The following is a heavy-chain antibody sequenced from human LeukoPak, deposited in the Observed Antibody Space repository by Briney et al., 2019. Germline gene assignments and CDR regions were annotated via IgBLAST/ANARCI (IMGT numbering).Heavy chain of an antibody. D-gene: IGHD6-19*01. Sequence: GGSLRLSCAASGFTFSSYSMNWVRQAPGKGLEWVSSISSSSSYIYYADSVKGRFTISRDNAKNSLYLQMNSLRAEDTAVYYCARDRSGWYQNYFDYWGQGTLVTVSS. CDR2: ISSSSSYI. J-gene: IGHJ4*02. CDR1: GFTFSSYS. CDR3: ARDRSGWYQNYFDY. V-gene: IGHV3-21*01.